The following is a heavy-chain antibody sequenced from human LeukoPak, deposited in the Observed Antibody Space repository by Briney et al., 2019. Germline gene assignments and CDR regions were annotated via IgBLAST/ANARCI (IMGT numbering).Heavy chain of an antibody. CDR1: GFTFSSYA. CDR3: ARAGGYCSSTSCYTYVAFGI. V-gene: IGHV4-38-2*01. Sequence: GSLRLSCAASGFTFSSYAMSWVRQAPGKGLEWIGSVYYTGASYYNPSLKSRVTISIDTSKKHFSLKLTSVTAADTAVYYCARAGGYCSSTSCYTYVAFGIWGQGTMVTVSS. CDR2: VYYTGAS. D-gene: IGHD2-2*02. J-gene: IGHJ3*02.